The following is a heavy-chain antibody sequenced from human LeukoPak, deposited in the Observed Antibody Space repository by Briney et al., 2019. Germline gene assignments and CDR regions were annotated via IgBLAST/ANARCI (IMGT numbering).Heavy chain of an antibody. CDR2: ISYDGSNK. CDR3: AKVPHGDYAVDY. Sequence: PGRSLRLSCAASGFTFSSYGMHWVRQAPGKGLEWVAVISYDGSNKYYADSVKGRFTISRDNPKNTLYLQMNSLRAEDTAVYYCAKVPHGDYAVDYWGQGTLVTVSS. D-gene: IGHD4-17*01. J-gene: IGHJ4*02. V-gene: IGHV3-30*18. CDR1: GFTFSSYG.